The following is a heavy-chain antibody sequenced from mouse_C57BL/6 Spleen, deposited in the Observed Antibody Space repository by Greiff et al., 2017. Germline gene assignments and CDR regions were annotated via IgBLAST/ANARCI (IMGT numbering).Heavy chain of an antibody. CDR2: LWGGGST. J-gene: IGHJ3*01. CDR3: AKHDYYGSRFAY. D-gene: IGHD1-1*01. Sequence: QVQLKQSGPGLVAPSQSLSITCTVSGFSLTSYGVDWVSQPTGKGLEWLGVLWGGGSTNYNSALMTRLSISKDNSKSPVFLKMNSLQTDDTAMYYCAKHDYYGSRFAYWGQGTLVTVSA. V-gene: IGHV2-9*01. CDR1: GFSLTSYG.